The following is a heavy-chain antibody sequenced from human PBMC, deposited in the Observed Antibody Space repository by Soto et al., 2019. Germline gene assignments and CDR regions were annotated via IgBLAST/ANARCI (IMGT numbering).Heavy chain of an antibody. CDR2: ISFDGSNK. J-gene: IGHJ6*02. V-gene: IGHV3-30*03. Sequence: PGGSLRLSCAASGFTFSSYGMHWVRQAPGKGLEWVAVISFDGSNKYYADSVKGRFTISRDNSKNTLYLQMNSLRAEDTAVYLAVRGDYYYNFGMDVWGQGTTVTVSS. CDR3: VRGDYYYNFGMDV. CDR1: GFTFSSYG. D-gene: IGHD3-10*01.